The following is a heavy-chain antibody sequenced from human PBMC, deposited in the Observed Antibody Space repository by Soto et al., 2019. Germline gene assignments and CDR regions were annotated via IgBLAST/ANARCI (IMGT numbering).Heavy chain of an antibody. CDR1: GASISSLY. D-gene: IGHD2-2*01. CDR2: IYHTGTT. V-gene: IGHV4-59*11. CDR3: ARLIPASLGQMGYYFDY. J-gene: IGHJ4*02. Sequence: SETLSLTCSVSGASISSLYWSWFRQPPGKGLEWIGYIYHTGTTNYNPSLKSRITISVDTSKNQFSLNLSSVTAADTAVYYCARLIPASLGQMGYYFDYSGQGTLVTVSS.